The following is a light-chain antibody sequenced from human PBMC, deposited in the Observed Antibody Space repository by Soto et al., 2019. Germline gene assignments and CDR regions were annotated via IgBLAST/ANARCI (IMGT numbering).Light chain of an antibody. CDR3: SSYTTTSTVV. CDR2: EVS. J-gene: IGLJ3*02. Sequence: QSALTQPASVSGSPGQSITVSCTGTSSDIGGHNYVSWYQQHPGKVPKLIIYEVSNRPSGVSNRFSGSKSGNTASLTVSGLQAEDEVDYYCSSYTTTSTVVFGGGTQLTVL. CDR1: SSDIGGHNY. V-gene: IGLV2-14*01.